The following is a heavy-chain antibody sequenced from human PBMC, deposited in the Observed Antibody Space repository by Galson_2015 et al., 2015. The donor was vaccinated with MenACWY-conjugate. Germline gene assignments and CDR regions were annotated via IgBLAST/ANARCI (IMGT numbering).Heavy chain of an antibody. D-gene: IGHD6-19*01. CDR2: ISYDGSNK. CDR3: AKGGLWYSSGWYSNYYYYGMDV. V-gene: IGHV3-30*18. J-gene: IGHJ6*02. CDR1: GFTFSSYG. Sequence: SLRLSCAASGFTFSSYGMHWVRQAPGKGLEWVAVISYDGSNKYYADSVKGRFTISRDNSKNTLDLQMNSLRAEDTAVYYCAKGGLWYSSGWYSNYYYYGMDVWGQGTTVTVSS.